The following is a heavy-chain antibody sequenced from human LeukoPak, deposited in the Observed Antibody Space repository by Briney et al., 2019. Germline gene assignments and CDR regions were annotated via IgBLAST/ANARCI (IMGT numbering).Heavy chain of an antibody. CDR2: IYYSGST. J-gene: IGHJ4*02. V-gene: IGHV4-39*01. D-gene: IGHD5-18*01. Sequence: SETLSLTCTVSGGSISSSSYYWGWIRQPPGKGLEWIGSIYYSGSTYYNPSLKSRVTISVDTSKNQFSLKLSSVTAADTAAYYCARLGDTAMAGIDYWGQGTLVTVSS. CDR1: GGSISSSSYY. CDR3: ARLGDTAMAGIDY.